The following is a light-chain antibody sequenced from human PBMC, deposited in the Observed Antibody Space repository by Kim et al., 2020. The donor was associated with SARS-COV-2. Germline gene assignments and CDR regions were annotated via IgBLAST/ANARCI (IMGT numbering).Light chain of an antibody. CDR2: DVS. CDR3: SSYTSSSTVV. Sequence: GQSITISCTGTSSDVGGYDYDSWYQQHPGKAPKIMIYDVSNRPSGVSNRFSGSKSGNTASLTISGLQAEDEADYYCSSYTSSSTVVFGGGTQLTVL. CDR1: SSDVGGYDY. V-gene: IGLV2-14*03. J-gene: IGLJ2*01.